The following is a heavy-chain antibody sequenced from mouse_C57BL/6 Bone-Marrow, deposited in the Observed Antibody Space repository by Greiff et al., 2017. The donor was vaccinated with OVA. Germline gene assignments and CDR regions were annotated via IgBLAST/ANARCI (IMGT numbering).Heavy chain of an antibody. CDR1: GFNIKNTY. Sequence: VQLQQSVAELVRPGASVKLSCTASGFNIKNTYMHWVMQRPEQGLEWSGRIDPANDNTKYAPKLKGRATMTAVTSNNQVFLKLSALSSEDTAVYCCARENFDSGFYAMDYWGQGTSVTVSS. CDR3: ARENFDSGFYAMDY. J-gene: IGHJ4*01. D-gene: IGHD1-3*01. CDR2: IDPANDNT. V-gene: IGHV14-3*01.